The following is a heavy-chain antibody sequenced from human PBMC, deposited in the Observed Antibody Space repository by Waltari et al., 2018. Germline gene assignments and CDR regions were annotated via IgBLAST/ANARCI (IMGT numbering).Heavy chain of an antibody. J-gene: IGHJ6*03. CDR3: ARRDYYYYMDV. CDR2: IYHSGST. Sequence: QVQLPESGPGLVKPSETLSLTCPVPGYSLSSGYYWGWIRQPPGKGLEWIGSIYHSGSTYYNPSLKSRVTISVDTSKNQFSLKLSSVTAADTAVYYCARRDYYYYMDVWGKGTTVTVSS. V-gene: IGHV4-38-2*01. CDR1: GYSLSSGYY.